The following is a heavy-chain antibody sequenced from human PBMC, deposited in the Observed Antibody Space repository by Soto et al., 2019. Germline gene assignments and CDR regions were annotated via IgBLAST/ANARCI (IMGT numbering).Heavy chain of an antibody. CDR1: GFAFSNYA. D-gene: IGHD3-10*01. CDR3: AKSSRITLVRGVTDY. V-gene: IGHV3-23*01. CDR2: ISGGAGDT. J-gene: IGHJ4*02. Sequence: EVQLLESGGGSVQSGGSLRLSCAASGFAFSNYAMNWVRQAPGKGLEWVSAISGGAGDTYYADSVKGRFTISRDNSKNTLYLQMKSLRAEDTAVYFCAKSSRITLVRGVTDYWGQGTLVTVSS.